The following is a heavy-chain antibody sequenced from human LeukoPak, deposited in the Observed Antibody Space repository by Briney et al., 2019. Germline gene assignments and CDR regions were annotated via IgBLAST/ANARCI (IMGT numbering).Heavy chain of an antibody. J-gene: IGHJ5*02. CDR3: ARDSTVTSWFDP. CDR2: INPNSGGT. V-gene: IGHV1-2*02. D-gene: IGHD4-17*01. Sequence: ASMRVSCKASGYTFSDHYIHWIRQAPGQGLEWMGWINPNSGGTNYAQKFQGRVTMTRDTSISTAYMELSRLRSDDTAVYYCARDSTVTSWFDPWGQGTLVTVPS. CDR1: GYTFSDHY.